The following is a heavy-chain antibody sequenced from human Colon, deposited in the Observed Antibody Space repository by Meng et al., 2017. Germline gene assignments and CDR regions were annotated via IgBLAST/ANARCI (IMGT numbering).Heavy chain of an antibody. CDR2: IVVGSGNT. D-gene: IGHD3-22*01. V-gene: IGHV1-58*01. Sequence: SVKVSCKASGFTFTSSAVQGVRQARGQRLEWIGWIVVGSGNTNYAQKFQERVTITRDMSTTTAYMELSSLRSEDTAVYYCAAAASVVTEYYFDYWGQGTLVTVSS. J-gene: IGHJ4*02. CDR3: AAAASVVTEYYFDY. CDR1: GFTFTSSA.